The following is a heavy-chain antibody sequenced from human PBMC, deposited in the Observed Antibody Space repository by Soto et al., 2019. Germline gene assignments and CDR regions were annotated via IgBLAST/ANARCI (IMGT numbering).Heavy chain of an antibody. D-gene: IGHD3-9*01. CDR3: AKDSYYDILTGYSRNSFDI. Sequence: RASVKVSCKASGYMFTGYYMHWVRQAPGQGLEWMGWINPNIGGTNYAQRFQGRVTMTRDTSITTAYMELSRLRSDDTAVYYCAKDSYYDILTGYSRNSFDIWGQGTMVT. J-gene: IGHJ3*02. CDR1: GYMFTGYY. CDR2: INPNIGGT. V-gene: IGHV1-2*02.